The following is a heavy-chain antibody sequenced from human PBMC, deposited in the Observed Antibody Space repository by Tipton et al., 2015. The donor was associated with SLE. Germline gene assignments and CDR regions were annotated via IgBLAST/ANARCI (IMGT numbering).Heavy chain of an antibody. Sequence: SLRLSCAASGFTFSSYEMNWVRQAPGKGLEWVSYISSSGSTIYYADSVKGRFTISRDNAKNSLYLQMNSLRAEDTAVYYCARRGYYYYGMDVWGQGTTVTVSS. CDR3: ARRGYYYYGMDV. CDR1: GFTFSSYE. CDR2: ISSSGSTI. J-gene: IGHJ6*02. V-gene: IGHV3-48*03.